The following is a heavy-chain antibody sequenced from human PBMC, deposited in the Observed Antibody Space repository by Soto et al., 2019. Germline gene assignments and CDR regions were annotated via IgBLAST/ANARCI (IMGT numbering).Heavy chain of an antibody. CDR1: GFTFGDYA. V-gene: IGHV3-49*03. CDR2: IRSKAYGGTT. Sequence: GGSLRLSCTASGFTFGDYAMSWSRQAPGKGLEWVGFIRSKAYGGTTEYAASVKGRFTISRDDSKSIAYLQMNSLKTEDTAVYYCTRDSGLGYGYYYYGMDVWGQGTTVTVSS. CDR3: TRDSGLGYGYYYYGMDV. J-gene: IGHJ6*02. D-gene: IGHD3-10*01.